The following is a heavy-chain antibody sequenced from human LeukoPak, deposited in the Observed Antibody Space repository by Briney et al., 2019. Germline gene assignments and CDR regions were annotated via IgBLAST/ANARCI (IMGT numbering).Heavy chain of an antibody. D-gene: IGHD2-2*01. V-gene: IGHV1-18*01. CDR3: ARVGLGYCSSTSCYFDY. CDR1: GYTFTSDG. J-gene: IGHJ4*02. CDR2: ISAYNGNT. Sequence: GASVKVSCKASGYTFTSDGISWVRQAPGQGLEWMGWISAYNGNTNYAQKLQGRVTMTTDTSTSTAYMELRSLRSDDTAVYYCARVGLGYCSSTSCYFDYWGQGTLVTVYS.